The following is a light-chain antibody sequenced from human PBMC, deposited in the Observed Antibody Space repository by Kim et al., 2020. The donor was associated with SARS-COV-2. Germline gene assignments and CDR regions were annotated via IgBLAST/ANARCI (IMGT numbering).Light chain of an antibody. J-gene: IGLJ2*01. V-gene: IGLV3-19*01. Sequence: ALGQTVRITCQGDSLRSYYASWYQQKPGQAPVLVIYGKNNRPSGIPDRFSGSSSGNTAPLTITGAQAEDEADYYCNSRDSSGNRGVFGGGTQLTVL. CDR3: NSRDSSGNRGV. CDR1: SLRSYY. CDR2: GKN.